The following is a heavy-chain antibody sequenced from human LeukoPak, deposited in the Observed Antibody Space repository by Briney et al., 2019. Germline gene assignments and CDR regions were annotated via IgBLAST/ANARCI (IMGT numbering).Heavy chain of an antibody. CDR2: ICYSGST. V-gene: IGHV4-59*08. Sequence: SETLSLTCTVSGGSISSYYWSWLRQPPGKGLEWLGYICYSGSTNYNPSLKSRVTISVDTSKNQFSLKLSSVTAADTAVYYCARPSNYDDSSGPFDYWGQGTLVTVSS. CDR1: GGSISSYY. CDR3: ARPSNYDDSSGPFDY. J-gene: IGHJ4*02. D-gene: IGHD3-22*01.